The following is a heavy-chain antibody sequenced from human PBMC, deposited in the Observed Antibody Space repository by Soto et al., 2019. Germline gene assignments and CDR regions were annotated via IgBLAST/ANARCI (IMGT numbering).Heavy chain of an antibody. CDR2: ISYDGSNK. Sequence: QVQLVESGGGVVQPGRSLRLSCAASGFTFSSYGMHWVRQAPGKGLEWVAVISYDGSNKYYADSVKGRFTISRDNSKNTXXLQINSLRAEDTAVYYCAKWGAIQDPVTTAYYVGYWGQGTLVTVSS. V-gene: IGHV3-30*18. J-gene: IGHJ4*02. CDR1: GFTFSSYG. D-gene: IGHD4-17*01. CDR3: AKWGAIQDPVTTAYYVGY.